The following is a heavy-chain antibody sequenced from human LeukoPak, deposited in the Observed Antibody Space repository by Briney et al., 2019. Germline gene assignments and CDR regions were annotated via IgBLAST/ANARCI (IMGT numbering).Heavy chain of an antibody. CDR1: GFTFSSYG. D-gene: IGHD2-2*01. CDR2: IWYDGSNK. CDR3: ARDTIVVVPAAIAVDYYGMDV. J-gene: IGHJ6*02. Sequence: GGSLRLSCEASGFTFSSYGMHWVRQAPGKGLEWVAVIWYDGSNKYYADSVKGRFTIPRDNSKNTLYLQMNSLRAEDTAVYYCARDTIVVVPAAIAVDYYGMDVWGQGTTVTVSS. V-gene: IGHV3-33*01.